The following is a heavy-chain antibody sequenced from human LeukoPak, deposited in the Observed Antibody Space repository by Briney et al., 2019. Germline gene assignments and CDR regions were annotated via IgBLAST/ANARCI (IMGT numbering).Heavy chain of an antibody. Sequence: ASVKVSCKASGYTFTDHYMHWVRQAPGQGLEWMGWINPNSGGTIYAQKFQGRVTMTRDTSISTAFMELSRLRSDDTAVYYCAVTYDILTGGFDYWGQGTLVTVSS. D-gene: IGHD3-9*01. CDR3: AVTYDILTGGFDY. J-gene: IGHJ4*02. V-gene: IGHV1-2*02. CDR1: GYTFTDHY. CDR2: INPNSGGT.